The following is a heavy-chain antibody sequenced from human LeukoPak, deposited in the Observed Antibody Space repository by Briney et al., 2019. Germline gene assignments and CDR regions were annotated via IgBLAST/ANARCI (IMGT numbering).Heavy chain of an antibody. CDR3: ARAGVGSSGSEFNY. V-gene: IGHV3-21*01. CDR1: GFTFSTFN. D-gene: IGHD3-22*01. Sequence: GGSLRLSCAASGFTFSTFNFNWVRQAPGKGLEWISSITSNSHSVDYAESVKGRFTISRDNSKDTLYLQMNNLRAEDTAVYYCARAGVGSSGSEFNYWGQGTLVTVSS. CDR2: ITSNSHSV. J-gene: IGHJ4*02.